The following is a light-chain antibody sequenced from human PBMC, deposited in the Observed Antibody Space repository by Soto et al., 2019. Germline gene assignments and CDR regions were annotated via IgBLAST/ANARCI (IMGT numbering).Light chain of an antibody. J-gene: IGKJ3*01. Sequence: EIVLTQSPGTLSLSPGERATLACRASQSVSSSYLAWYQQKPGQAPRLLIYDASSRSTGIPDRFRGSGSGTDFPLTISRLKPEDFAVYYCQQYGSSSFTFGPVTKVDIK. CDR1: QSVSSSY. CDR3: QQYGSSSFT. CDR2: DAS. V-gene: IGKV3-20*01.